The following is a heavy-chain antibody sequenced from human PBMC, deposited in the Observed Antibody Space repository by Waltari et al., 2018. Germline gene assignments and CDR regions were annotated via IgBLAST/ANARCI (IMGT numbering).Heavy chain of an antibody. D-gene: IGHD6-19*01. CDR2: IWYDGSNK. V-gene: IGHV3-33*01. CDR1: GFTFSSYG. J-gene: IGHJ6*02. Sequence: QVQLVESGGGVVQPGRSLRLSCAASGFTFSSYGKHWVRQAPGKGLEWVGVIWYDGSNKYYADSVKGRFTISRDNSKNTLYLQMNSLRAEDTAVYYCARDNIAVAGTDYYGMDVWGQGTTVTVSS. CDR3: ARDNIAVAGTDYYGMDV.